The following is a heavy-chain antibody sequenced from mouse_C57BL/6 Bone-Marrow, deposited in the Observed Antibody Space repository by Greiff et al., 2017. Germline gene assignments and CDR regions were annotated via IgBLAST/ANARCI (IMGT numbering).Heavy chain of an antibody. CDR1: GYTFTSYT. CDR3: ARSNYGSSWYFDV. Sequence: QVQLQQSGAELVRPGASVKMSCKASGYTFTSYTMHWVKQTPRQGLEWIGAIYPGNGDTSYNQKFKGKATLTVDKSSSTAYMQLSSLTSEDSAVYFCARSNYGSSWYFDVWGTGTTVTVSS. D-gene: IGHD1-1*01. J-gene: IGHJ1*03. CDR2: IYPGNGDT. V-gene: IGHV1-12*01.